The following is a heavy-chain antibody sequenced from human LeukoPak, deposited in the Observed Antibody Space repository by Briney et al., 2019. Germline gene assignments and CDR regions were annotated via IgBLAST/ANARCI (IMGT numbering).Heavy chain of an antibody. Sequence: ASVKVSCKASGYTFTGYYMHRVRQAPGQGLEWMGRINPNSGGTNYAQKFQGRVTMTRDTPISTAYMELSRLRSDDTAVYYCAVTGRYYDSSGYSTSLTYYYYYMDVWGKGTTVTVSS. CDR3: AVTGRYYDSSGYSTSLTYYYYYMDV. J-gene: IGHJ6*03. D-gene: IGHD3-22*01. CDR2: INPNSGGT. V-gene: IGHV1-2*06. CDR1: GYTFTGYY.